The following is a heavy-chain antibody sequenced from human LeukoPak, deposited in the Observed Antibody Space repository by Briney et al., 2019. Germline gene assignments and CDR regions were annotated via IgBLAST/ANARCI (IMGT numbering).Heavy chain of an antibody. CDR3: ARVPDYDIVGEYYYYYYMDV. Sequence: RASVKVSXKASGGTFSSYAISWVRQAPGQGLEWMGGIIPIFGTANYAQKFQGRVTITADESTSTAYMELSSLRSEDTAVYYCARVPDYDIVGEYYYYYYMDVWGKGTTVTVSS. J-gene: IGHJ6*03. V-gene: IGHV1-69*13. CDR2: IIPIFGTA. D-gene: IGHD3-9*01. CDR1: GGTFSSYA.